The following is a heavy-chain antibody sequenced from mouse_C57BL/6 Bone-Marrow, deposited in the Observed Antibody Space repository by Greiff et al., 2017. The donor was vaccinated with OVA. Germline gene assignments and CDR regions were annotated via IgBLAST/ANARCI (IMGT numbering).Heavy chain of an antibody. Sequence: EVQLQQSGPELVKPGASVKIPCKASGYTFTDYNMDWVKQSHGKSLEWIGDINPNNGGTIYNQKFKGKATLTVDKSSSTAYMEPRSLTSEDTAVYYCARRVKELGLAFAYWGQGTLVTVSA. CDR1: GYTFTDYN. D-gene: IGHD4-1*01. CDR2: INPNNGGT. V-gene: IGHV1-18*01. CDR3: ARRVKELGLAFAY. J-gene: IGHJ3*01.